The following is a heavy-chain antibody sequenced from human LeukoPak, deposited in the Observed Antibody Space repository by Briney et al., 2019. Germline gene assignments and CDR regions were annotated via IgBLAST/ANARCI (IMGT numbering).Heavy chain of an antibody. J-gene: IGHJ4*02. CDR1: GYRFTSYG. Sequence: ASVKVSCKASGYRFTSYGISWVRQAPRQGLEWMGWISGYNGNTNYAQKLQGRVTMTTDTSTSTAYMELRSLRSDDTAVYYCAREYCSTTRCYMADYWGQGTLVTVSS. CDR3: AREYCSTTRCYMADY. D-gene: IGHD2-2*01. CDR2: ISGYNGNT. V-gene: IGHV1-18*01.